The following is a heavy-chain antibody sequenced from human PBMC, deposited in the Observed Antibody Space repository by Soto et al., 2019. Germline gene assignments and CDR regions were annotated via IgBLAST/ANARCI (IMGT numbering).Heavy chain of an antibody. Sequence: QVQLQESGPGLVKPSETLALTCSVSGASLRSHYWSWIRQFPGKKMEWIGHIYYSATVKYNPSLKSLITVSKDTSKDQFSLILTSVTAADTAIYYCVIVHEDGDYQNWGQGTLVIVSS. CDR3: VIVHEDGDYQN. D-gene: IGHD4-17*01. CDR1: GASLRSHY. CDR2: IYYSATV. J-gene: IGHJ1*01. V-gene: IGHV4-59*11.